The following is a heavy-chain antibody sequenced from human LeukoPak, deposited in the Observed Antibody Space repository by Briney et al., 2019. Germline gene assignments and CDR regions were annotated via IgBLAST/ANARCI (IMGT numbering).Heavy chain of an antibody. J-gene: IGHJ4*02. CDR3: ARDRFTMVRGVIGY. V-gene: IGHV3-30*02. D-gene: IGHD3-10*01. CDR1: GFTFSSYG. Sequence: GGSLRLSCAASGFTFSSYGMHWVRQAPGKGLEWVAFIRYDGSNKYYADSVKGRFTISRDNSKNMLYLQMNSLRAEDTAVYYCARDRFTMVRGVIGYWGQGTLVTVSS. CDR2: IRYDGSNK.